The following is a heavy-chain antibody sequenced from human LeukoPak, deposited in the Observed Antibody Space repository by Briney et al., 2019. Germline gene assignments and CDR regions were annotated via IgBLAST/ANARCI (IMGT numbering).Heavy chain of an antibody. CDR3: AKGATGSGSYDSYYYYAMDV. CDR2: ISGSGGST. J-gene: IGHJ6*02. Sequence: PGGSLRLSCAASGFTFSSYAMSWVRQAPGKGLEWVSAISGSGGSTYYADSVKGRFTISRDNSKNTLYLQMNSLRAEDTAVYYCAKGATGSGSYDSYYYYAMDVWGQGTTVTVSS. V-gene: IGHV3-23*01. CDR1: GFTFSSYA. D-gene: IGHD3-10*01.